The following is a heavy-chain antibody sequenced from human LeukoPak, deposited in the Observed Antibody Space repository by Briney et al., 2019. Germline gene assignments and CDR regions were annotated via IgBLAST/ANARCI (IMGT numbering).Heavy chain of an antibody. V-gene: IGHV3-33*01. D-gene: IGHD2-2*02. J-gene: IGHJ6*03. CDR1: GFTFSSYG. CDR3: ARDPRVPAAILYYYYFMDV. CDR2: IWYDGSNK. Sequence: GGSLRLFCAASGFTFSSYGMHGVRQAPGKGLEWGAVIWYDGSNKYYADSVKGRFTISRDNSKNTLYLQMNSLRAEDTAVYYCARDPRVPAAILYYYYFMDVWGKGTTVTVSS.